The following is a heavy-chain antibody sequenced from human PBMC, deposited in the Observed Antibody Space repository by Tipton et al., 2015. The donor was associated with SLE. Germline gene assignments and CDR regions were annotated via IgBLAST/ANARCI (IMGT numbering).Heavy chain of an antibody. CDR1: GGSISSYY. CDR3: ARQVAGVARDYFDY. D-gene: IGHD2-15*01. Sequence: TLSLTCTVSGGSISSYYWSWIRQPPGKGLEWIGYIYASGSTYYNPSPKSRVTISVDTSKNQFSLKVSSVTAADTAVYSCARQVAGVARDYFDYWGQGTLVTVSS. J-gene: IGHJ4*02. V-gene: IGHV4-59*08. CDR2: IYASGST.